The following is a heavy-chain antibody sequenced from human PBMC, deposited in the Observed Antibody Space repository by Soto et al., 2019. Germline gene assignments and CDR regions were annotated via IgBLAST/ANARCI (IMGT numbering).Heavy chain of an antibody. J-gene: IGHJ6*03. CDR2: ISSSSSYI. CDR3: ARDKYYDFWSGYYTGGHYYYMDV. Sequence: PGGSLRLSCAASGFTFSSYSMNWVRQAPGKGLEWVSSISSSSSYIYYADSVKGRFTISRDNAKNSLYLQMNSLRAEDTAVYYCARDKYYDFWSGYYTGGHYYYMDVWGKGTTVTVSS. V-gene: IGHV3-21*01. D-gene: IGHD3-3*01. CDR1: GFTFSSYS.